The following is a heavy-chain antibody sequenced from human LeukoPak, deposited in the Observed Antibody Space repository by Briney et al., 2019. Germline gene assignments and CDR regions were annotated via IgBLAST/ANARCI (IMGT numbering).Heavy chain of an antibody. CDR3: VRRWYYYYFMDL. V-gene: IGHV4-34*01. D-gene: IGHD4-23*01. CDR2: INHSGSA. Sequence: SETLSLTCAVNSVSFSGYYWTWIRQPPGKGLEWTGEINHSGSANCNPSLKGRVTISVDTSKHQISLNLSSVTAADTAVYYCVRRWYYYYFMDLWGTGNTVTVSS. CDR1: SVSFSGYY. J-gene: IGHJ6*03.